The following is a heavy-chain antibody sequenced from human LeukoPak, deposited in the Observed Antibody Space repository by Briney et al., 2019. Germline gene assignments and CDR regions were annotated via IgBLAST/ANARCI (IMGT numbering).Heavy chain of an antibody. V-gene: IGHV3-30*18. CDR3: AKDFGSGSYTPPNWFDP. Sequence: PGGSLRLSCAASGFTLSSYGMHWVRQAPGKGLEWVAVISYDGSNKYYADSVKGRFTISRDNSKNTLYLQMNSLRAEDTAVYYCAKDFGSGSYTPPNWFDPWGQGTLVTVSS. CDR2: ISYDGSNK. J-gene: IGHJ5*02. D-gene: IGHD3-10*01. CDR1: GFTLSSYG.